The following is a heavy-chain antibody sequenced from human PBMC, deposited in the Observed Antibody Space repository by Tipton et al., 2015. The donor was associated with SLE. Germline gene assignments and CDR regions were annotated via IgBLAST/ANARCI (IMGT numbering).Heavy chain of an antibody. Sequence: TLSLTCTVSGGSISSSSYYWGWIRQPPGKGLEWIGRIYTSGSTNYNPSLKSRVTISVDTSKNQFSLKLSSVTAADTAVYYCARDRGYYDSSGYSWYFDLWGRGTLVTVSS. CDR3: ARDRGYYDSSGYSWYFDL. CDR1: GGSISSSSYY. V-gene: IGHV4-61*02. CDR2: IYTSGST. D-gene: IGHD3-22*01. J-gene: IGHJ2*01.